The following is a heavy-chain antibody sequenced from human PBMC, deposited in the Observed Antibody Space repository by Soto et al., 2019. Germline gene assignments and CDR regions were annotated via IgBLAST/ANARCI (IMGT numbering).Heavy chain of an antibody. CDR2: INPKSGGK. V-gene: IGHV1-2*04. J-gene: IGHJ6*02. D-gene: IGHD2-8*01. Sequence: ASVKVSCKASGYSFTDYHIHWVRQAPGQGLEWLGRINPKSGGKSTAQKFQGWVTMTTDTYISTASMELTRLTSDDTDIYYCARGDSTDCSNGVCSFFYNHDMDVWGQGTTVTVSS. CDR3: ARGDSTDCSNGVCSFFYNHDMDV. CDR1: GYSFTDYH.